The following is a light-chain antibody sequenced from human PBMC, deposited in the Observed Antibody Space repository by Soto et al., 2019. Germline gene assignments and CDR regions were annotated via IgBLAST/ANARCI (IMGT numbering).Light chain of an antibody. CDR3: QHYTSYSDP. Sequence: IQMTQSPSALSESVGDRVTITCRASQTISSWLPWYEQKQGKASKLLFYKASTLKSGVPPRFSGSGSATEFTITISSLQADDFANYYCQHYTSYSDPFGQGTKVDIK. CDR2: KAS. J-gene: IGKJ1*01. V-gene: IGKV1-5*03. CDR1: QTISSW.